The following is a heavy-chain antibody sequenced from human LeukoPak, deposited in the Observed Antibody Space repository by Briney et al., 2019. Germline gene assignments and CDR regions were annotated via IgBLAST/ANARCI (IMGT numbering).Heavy chain of an antibody. J-gene: IGHJ6*03. Sequence: SETLSLTCAVSGGSISSYYWSWIRQPPGKGLEWIAYIYYSGSTNYNPSLKSRVTISVDTSKNQFSLKLRSVTAADTAVYYCARTTEGGYTYGYFYYYYMDVWGKGTTVTISS. CDR1: GGSISSYY. CDR3: ARTTEGGYTYGYFYYYYMDV. D-gene: IGHD5-18*01. V-gene: IGHV4-59*01. CDR2: IYYSGST.